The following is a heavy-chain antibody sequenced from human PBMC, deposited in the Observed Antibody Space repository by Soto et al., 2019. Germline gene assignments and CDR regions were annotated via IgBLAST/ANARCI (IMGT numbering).Heavy chain of an antibody. V-gene: IGHV4-39*02. D-gene: IGHD3-3*01. J-gene: IGHJ5*02. Sequence: SETLSLTCTVSGGSISSSSYYWGWIRQPPGKGLEWIGSIYYSGSTYYNPSLKSRVTISVDTSKNQFSLKLSSVTAADTAVYYCARDALHLYDFRLGRQGPFDPWGQGTLVTVSS. CDR3: ARDALHLYDFRLGRQGPFDP. CDR2: IYYSGST. CDR1: GGSISSSSYY.